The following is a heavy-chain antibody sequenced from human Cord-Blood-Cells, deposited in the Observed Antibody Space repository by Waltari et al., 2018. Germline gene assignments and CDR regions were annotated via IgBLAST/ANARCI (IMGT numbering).Heavy chain of an antibody. CDR2: INHSGST. Sequence: VQLQQWGAGLLKPSETLSLTCAVYGGSFSGYYWSWIRQPPGKGLEWIGEINHSGSTNYNPSLKSRVTISVDTSKNQVSLKLSSVTAADTAVYYCARSSSIAARGWDYWGHVTLVTVSS. D-gene: IGHD6-6*01. CDR1: GGSFSGYY. J-gene: IGHJ4*01. CDR3: ARSSSIAARGWDY. V-gene: IGHV4-34*01.